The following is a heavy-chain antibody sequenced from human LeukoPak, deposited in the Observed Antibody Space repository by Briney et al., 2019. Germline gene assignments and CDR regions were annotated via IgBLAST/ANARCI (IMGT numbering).Heavy chain of an antibody. J-gene: IGHJ5*02. Sequence: PSETLSLTCTVSGGSISSYYWSWIRQPPGKGLEWIGYIYYSGSTNYNPSLKSRVTISVDTSKNQFSLKLSSVTAADTAVYYCARGGYYYGSGRSRNWFDPWGQGTLVTVSS. CDR1: GGSISSYY. CDR3: ARGGYYYGSGRSRNWFDP. V-gene: IGHV4-59*01. CDR2: IYYSGST. D-gene: IGHD3-10*01.